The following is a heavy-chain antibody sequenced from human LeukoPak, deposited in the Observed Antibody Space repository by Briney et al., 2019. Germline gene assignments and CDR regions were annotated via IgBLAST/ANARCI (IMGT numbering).Heavy chain of an antibody. CDR2: IYYSGST. J-gene: IGHJ4*02. D-gene: IGHD3-16*01. V-gene: IGHV4-59*01. CDR1: GVSTNTYYY. CDR3: ARDSFPPAPY. Sequence: PSETLSLTCTVSGVSTNTYYYWSWIRQPPGKGLEWIGYIYYSGSTNYNPSLKSRVTISVDTSKNQFSLKLSSVTAADTAVYYCARDSFPPAPYWGQGTLVTVSS.